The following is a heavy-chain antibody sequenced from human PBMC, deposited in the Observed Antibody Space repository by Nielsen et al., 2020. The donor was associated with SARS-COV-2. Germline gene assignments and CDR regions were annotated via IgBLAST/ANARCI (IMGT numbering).Heavy chain of an antibody. CDR2: MYAGAST. D-gene: IGHD2-15*01. CDR3: ARGVELPHQPPAMDV. Sequence: GESLKISCAASGFTVNRNYMSWVRQAPGKGLEWVSLMYAGASTYYADSVKGRFTISRRNAENTVYLQMNSLRTDDTAVYYCARGVELPHQPPAMDVWGQGTTVTVSS. CDR1: GFTVNRNY. V-gene: IGHV3-53*04. J-gene: IGHJ6*02.